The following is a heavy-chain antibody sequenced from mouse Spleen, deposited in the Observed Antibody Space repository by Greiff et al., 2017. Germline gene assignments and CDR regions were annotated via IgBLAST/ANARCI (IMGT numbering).Heavy chain of an antibody. D-gene: IGHD2-3*01. J-gene: IGHJ3*01. CDR1: GFPLTTYG. CDR2: IWSGGST. CDR3: ARNRDGYYGFPY. V-gene: IGHV2-2*01. Sequence: QVQLKQSGPGLVQPSQSLSITCTVSGFPLTTYGVHWVRQSPGKGLEWLGVIWSGGSTDYNAAFISRLSISKDNFKSQVFFKMNSLQADDTAIYYCARNRDGYYGFPYWGQGTLVTVSA.